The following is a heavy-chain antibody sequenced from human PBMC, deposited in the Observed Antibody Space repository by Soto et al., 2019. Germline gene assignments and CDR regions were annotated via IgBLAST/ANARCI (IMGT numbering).Heavy chain of an antibody. CDR2: IYPADSDT. Sequence: GESLKISCKGSGYNFIDYWIGWVRQTPGKGLEWMGIIYPADSDTRYNPSFQGQVTISADRSNSAVYLHWSSLKASDTAIYYCARSGELSPSADGIDVWGQGTTVTVSS. D-gene: IGHD3-16*02. CDR3: ARSGELSPSADGIDV. V-gene: IGHV5-51*01. CDR1: GYNFIDYW. J-gene: IGHJ6*02.